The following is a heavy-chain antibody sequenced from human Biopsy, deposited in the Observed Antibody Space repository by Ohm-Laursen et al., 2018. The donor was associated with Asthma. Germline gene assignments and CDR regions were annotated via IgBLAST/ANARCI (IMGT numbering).Heavy chain of an antibody. D-gene: IGHD3-16*01. CDR2: IYYIGST. CDR1: GGSISSGAYY. J-gene: IGHJ4*02. V-gene: IGHV4-30-4*02. CDR3: ARRGGVRRYFDY. Sequence: PSDTLSLTCTVSGGSISSGAYYWSWVRQPPGEGLEWIGYIYYIGSTYYNPSLKSRVAISLDTSKNQFSLKLSSVTAADTAVYFCARRGGVRRYFDYWGQGTLVTVSS.